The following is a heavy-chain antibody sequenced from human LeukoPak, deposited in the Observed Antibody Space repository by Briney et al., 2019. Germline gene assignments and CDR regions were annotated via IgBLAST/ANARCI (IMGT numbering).Heavy chain of an antibody. CDR3: ARDGGSWYFYYYYYMDV. CDR2: INPNSGGT. D-gene: IGHD6-13*01. V-gene: IGHV1-2*02. J-gene: IGHJ6*03. Sequence: ASVKVSCKASGYTFTGYYMHWVLQAPGQGLEWMGWINPNSGGTNYAQKFQGRVTMTRDTSISTAYMELSRLRSDDTAVYYCARDGGSWYFYYYYYMDVWGKGTTVTVSS. CDR1: GYTFTGYY.